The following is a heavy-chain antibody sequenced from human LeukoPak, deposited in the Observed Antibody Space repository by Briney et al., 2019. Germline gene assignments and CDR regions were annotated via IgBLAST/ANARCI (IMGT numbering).Heavy chain of an antibody. CDR2: IYHSGST. CDR3: ARRWDSSGAYYYYYMDV. J-gene: IGHJ6*03. V-gene: IGHV4-38-2*01. CDR1: GYSISSGYY. Sequence: SETLSLTCAVSGYSISSGYYWGWIRQPPGKGLEWIGSIYHSGSTYYNPSLKSRVTISVDTSKNQFSLKLSSVTAADTAVYYCARRWDSSGAYYYYYMDVWGKGTTVTVSS. D-gene: IGHD3-22*01.